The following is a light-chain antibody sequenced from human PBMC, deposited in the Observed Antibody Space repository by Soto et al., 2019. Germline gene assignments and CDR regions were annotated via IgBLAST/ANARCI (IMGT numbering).Light chain of an antibody. CDR2: GAS. J-gene: IGKJ1*01. CDR3: QQYVSSPWA. CDR1: QSVTNSF. V-gene: IGKV3-20*01. Sequence: EMVLTQSPGTLSLSPGERATLSCRASQSVTNSFLAWYQQKPGQAPRLLIYGASRRATGIPDRFTGNGSGTDFTLTISRLEPEDFAVYYCQQYVSSPWAFGQGTKVAIK.